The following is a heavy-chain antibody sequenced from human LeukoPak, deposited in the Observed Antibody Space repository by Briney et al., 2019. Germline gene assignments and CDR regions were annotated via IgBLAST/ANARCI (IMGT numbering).Heavy chain of an antibody. D-gene: IGHD6-6*01. Sequence: GGSLRLSCAASGFTFSSYWMNWARQAPGKGLEWVASINHNGNVNYYVDSVKGRFTISRDNAKNSLYLQVNNLRAEDTAVYYCARGPNSNWSGLDFWGQGTLLTVSS. CDR3: ARGPNSNWSGLDF. V-gene: IGHV3-7*01. CDR2: INHNGNVN. CDR1: GFTFSSYW. J-gene: IGHJ4*02.